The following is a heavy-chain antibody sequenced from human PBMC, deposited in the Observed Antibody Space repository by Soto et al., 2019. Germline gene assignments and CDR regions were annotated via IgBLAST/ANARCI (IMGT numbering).Heavy chain of an antibody. CDR3: ARCLSVTLFDN. J-gene: IGHJ4*02. D-gene: IGHD4-17*01. V-gene: IGHV4-31*03. Sequence: QVQLQESGPGLVKPSQTLSLTCTVSGGSISTGGYYCTWIRQHPGKGLEWIGYIYYSGSTYYNPSLKSRVTISVDTSKHQFSLKLSSVTAADTAVYYCARCLSVTLFDNWGQGTLVTVSS. CDR1: GGSISTGGYY. CDR2: IYYSGST.